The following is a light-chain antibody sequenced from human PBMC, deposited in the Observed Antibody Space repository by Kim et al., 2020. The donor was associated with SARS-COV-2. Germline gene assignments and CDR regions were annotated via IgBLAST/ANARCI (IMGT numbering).Light chain of an antibody. CDR2: AAS. V-gene: IGKV1-27*01. CDR1: QGITNS. J-gene: IGKJ1*01. CDR3: QKYNSAPWT. Sequence: DIQMTQSPSSLSVSVGDRVTITCRASQGITNSLAWYQQKPGKVPQLRIYAASALQSGVPSRFSGSGSGTDFTLTISSLQPEDVATYYCQKYNSAPWTFGQGTKVDIK.